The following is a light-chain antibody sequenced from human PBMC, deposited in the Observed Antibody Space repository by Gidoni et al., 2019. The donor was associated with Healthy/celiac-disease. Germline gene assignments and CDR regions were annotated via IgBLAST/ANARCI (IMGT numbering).Light chain of an antibody. CDR3: QQSYSTPATWT. J-gene: IGKJ1*01. CDR1: QRISSY. Sequence: DIQMTQSPSSLSASVGDRVTITCRASQRISSYLNWYQQKPGKAPKLLIYAASSLQSGVPSRFSGSGSGTDFTLTISSLQPEDFATYFCQQSYSTPATWTFGQGTKVEIK. V-gene: IGKV1-39*01. CDR2: AAS.